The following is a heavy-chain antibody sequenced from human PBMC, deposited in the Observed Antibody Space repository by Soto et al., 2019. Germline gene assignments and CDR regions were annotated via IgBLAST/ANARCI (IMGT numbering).Heavy chain of an antibody. J-gene: IGHJ4*02. CDR1: AFSLSTNGVG. CDR2: IYWNEDK. Sequence: SGPTLVNPTQTLTLTCTFSAFSLSTNGVGVGWIRQPPGKPLEWLAVIYWNEDKRYSRSLKSRLSITKDTSKNQVVLTMTTMDPVDTATYYCVHTVMVHTITGGHYLDYWGPGILVTVSS. CDR3: VHTVMVHTITGGHYLDY. V-gene: IGHV2-5*01. D-gene: IGHD2-8*01.